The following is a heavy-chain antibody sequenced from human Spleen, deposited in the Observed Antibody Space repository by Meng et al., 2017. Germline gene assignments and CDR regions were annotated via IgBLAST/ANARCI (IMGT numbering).Heavy chain of an antibody. J-gene: IGHJ5*02. CDR3: ARDFGGWYDV. CDR1: GLTFSNYA. D-gene: IGHD3-3*01. CDR2: ISGSGGSP. Sequence: EVQLLESGGGLVQPGESLRLSCAASGLTFSNYAMSWVRQTPGKGLEWVSAISGSGGSPYYADSVKGRFTISRDNSKNTLYLQMNSLRVEDTAVYYCARDFGGWYDVWGQGTLVTVSS. V-gene: IGHV3-23*01.